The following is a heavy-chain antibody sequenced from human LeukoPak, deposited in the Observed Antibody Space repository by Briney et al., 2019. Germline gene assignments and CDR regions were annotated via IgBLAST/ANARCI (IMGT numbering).Heavy chain of an antibody. Sequence: ASVNVSFKASGFTFTSSAVQWVRQARGQRLEWIGWIVVGSGNTNYAQKFQERVTITRDMSTSTAYMELSSLRSEDTAVYYCAADFDYGDFLFDYWGQGTLVTVSS. CDR3: AADFDYGDFLFDY. V-gene: IGHV1-58*01. CDR2: IVVGSGNT. D-gene: IGHD4-17*01. CDR1: GFTFTSSA. J-gene: IGHJ4*02.